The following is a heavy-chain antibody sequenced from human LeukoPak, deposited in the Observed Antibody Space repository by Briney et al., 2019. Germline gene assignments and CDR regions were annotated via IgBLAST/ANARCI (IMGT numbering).Heavy chain of an antibody. CDR3: AREGGSGSYVDY. CDR2: IIPIFGTA. D-gene: IGHD1-26*01. Sequence: SVKVSCKASGGTFSSYAISWVRQAPGQGLEWMGGIIPIFGTANYAQKFQGRVTITADESTSTAYTELSSLRSEDTAVYYCAREGGSGSYVDYWGQGTLVTVSS. CDR1: GGTFSSYA. V-gene: IGHV1-69*01. J-gene: IGHJ4*02.